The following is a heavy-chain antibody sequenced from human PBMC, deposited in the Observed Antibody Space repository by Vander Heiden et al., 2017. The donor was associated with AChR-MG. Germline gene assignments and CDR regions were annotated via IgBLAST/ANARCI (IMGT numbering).Heavy chain of an antibody. Sequence: EVQLVESGGGLVQPGGSLRLSCAASGFTFSSYWMSWVRQAPGKGLEWVANIKQDGSEKYYVDSVKGRFTISRDNAKNSLYLQMNSLRAEDTAVYYCARDSPALYSSGWYRAHYFDYWGQGTLVTVSS. CDR3: ARDSPALYSSGWYRAHYFDY. V-gene: IGHV3-7*01. D-gene: IGHD6-19*01. CDR2: IKQDGSEK. J-gene: IGHJ4*02. CDR1: GFTFSSYW.